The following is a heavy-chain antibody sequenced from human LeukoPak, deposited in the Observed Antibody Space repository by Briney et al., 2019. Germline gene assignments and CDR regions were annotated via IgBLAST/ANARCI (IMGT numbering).Heavy chain of an antibody. CDR1: GFTFSDYY. CDR3: GAELLWFGELAVFDY. CDR2: ISSSGSTI. V-gene: IGHV3-11*04. Sequence: PGXSLRXSCAASGFTFSDYYMSWIRQAPGKGLEGVSYISSSGSTIYYADSVKGRFTISRDNAKNSLYVQMNRLRGEETGVYYCGAELLWFGELAVFDYWGQGTLVTVSS. D-gene: IGHD3-10*01. J-gene: IGHJ4*02.